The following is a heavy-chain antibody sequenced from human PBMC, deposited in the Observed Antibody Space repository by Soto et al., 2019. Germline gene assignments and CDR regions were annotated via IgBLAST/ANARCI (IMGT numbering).Heavy chain of an antibody. CDR2: IIPMFGTA. CDR3: ASGIRLWLRRINNGYSG. D-gene: IGHD5-12*01. J-gene: IGHJ4*02. CDR1: GGTFSTYA. Sequence: QVQLVQSGAEVKKPESSVQVSCKAPGGTFSTYAISWVRQAPGQGLEWMGGIIPMFGTANYAQRFQDRVTITADESTNTVYMELSSLRSEDTAVYFCASGIRLWLRRINNGYSGWGQGTLVTVSS. V-gene: IGHV1-69*12.